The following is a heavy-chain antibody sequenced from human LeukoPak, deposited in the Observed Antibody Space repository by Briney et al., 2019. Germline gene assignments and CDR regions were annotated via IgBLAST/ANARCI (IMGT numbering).Heavy chain of an antibody. Sequence: ASVKVSCKASGYTFTSYGISWVRQAPGQGLEWMGWINPNSGGTNYAQKFQGRVTMTRDTSISTAYMELSRLRSDDTAVYYCAILGGNRYYYGNDYWGQGTLVTVSS. CDR2: INPNSGGT. V-gene: IGHV1-2*02. J-gene: IGHJ4*02. CDR3: AILGGNRYYYGNDY. CDR1: GYTFTSYG. D-gene: IGHD3-10*01.